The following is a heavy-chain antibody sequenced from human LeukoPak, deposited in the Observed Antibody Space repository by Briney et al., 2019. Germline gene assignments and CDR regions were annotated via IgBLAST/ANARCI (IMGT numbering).Heavy chain of an antibody. D-gene: IGHD2-2*01. CDR1: GYIFSNYG. V-gene: IGHV1-18*01. Sequence: GASVKVSCKASGYIFSNYGITWVRQAPGHGLEWMGWISGHSGNTNYAQKFQDRATMTTDTSTRTAYMELRSLKSDDTAVYYCARDFCGTTNCFLHYFDYWGQGTLVTVSS. CDR2: ISGHSGNT. CDR3: ARDFCGTTNCFLHYFDY. J-gene: IGHJ4*02.